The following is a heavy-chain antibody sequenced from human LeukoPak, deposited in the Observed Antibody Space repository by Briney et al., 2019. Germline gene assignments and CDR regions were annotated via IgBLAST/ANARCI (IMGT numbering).Heavy chain of an antibody. Sequence: PTASVKVSCKASGYTFTSYGISWVRQAPGQGLEWMGWISAYNGNTNYAQKLQGRVTMTTDTSTSTAYMELRSLRSDDTAVYYCASTDYYGSGSYLRAHYYHGMDVWGQGTTVTVSS. CDR1: GYTFTSYG. J-gene: IGHJ6*02. D-gene: IGHD3-10*01. CDR3: ASTDYYGSGSYLRAHYYHGMDV. CDR2: ISAYNGNT. V-gene: IGHV1-18*01.